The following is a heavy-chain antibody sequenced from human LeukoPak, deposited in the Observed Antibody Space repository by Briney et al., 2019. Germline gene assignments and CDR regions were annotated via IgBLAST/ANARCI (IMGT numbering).Heavy chain of an antibody. D-gene: IGHD6-19*01. Sequence: GGSLRLSCAASGFTFKNYGMHWVRQAPGKGLEWVAFIRYDGSNKYYADSVKGRFTISRDNSNNTLYLQMNSLRAEDTAVYYCTRNSGWYGLSWGQGTLVTVSS. CDR2: IRYDGSNK. CDR1: GFTFKNYG. V-gene: IGHV3-30*02. J-gene: IGHJ1*01. CDR3: TRNSGWYGLS.